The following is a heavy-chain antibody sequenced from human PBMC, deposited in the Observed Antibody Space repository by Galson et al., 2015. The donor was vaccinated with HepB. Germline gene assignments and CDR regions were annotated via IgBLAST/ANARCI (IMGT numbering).Heavy chain of an antibody. CDR1: GFNLDDFT. V-gene: IGHV3-43*01. CDR3: AKDVNPRLRYFDRIETSSYYGVDV. Sequence: SLRLSCAASGFNLDDFTMHWVRQAPGKGLEWVSLISWDGARTYCADSMKGRFTISRDNNKNSLFLHMSSLRTGDTALYYCAKDVNPRLRYFDRIETSSYYGVDVWGHGTTVTVSS. J-gene: IGHJ6*02. CDR2: ISWDGART. D-gene: IGHD3-9*01.